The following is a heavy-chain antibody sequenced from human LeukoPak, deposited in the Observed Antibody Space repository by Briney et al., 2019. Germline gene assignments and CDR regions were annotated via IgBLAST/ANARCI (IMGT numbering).Heavy chain of an antibody. CDR3: ARAPTAAGQYFDY. CDR2: IIPILGIA. Sequence: SVKVSCKASGYTFTSYGISWVRQAPGQGLEWMGRIIPILGIANYAQKFQGRVTITADKSTSTAYMELSSLRSEDTAVYYCARAPTAAGQYFDYWGQGTLVTVSS. D-gene: IGHD6-13*01. J-gene: IGHJ4*02. CDR1: GYTFTSYG. V-gene: IGHV1-69*04.